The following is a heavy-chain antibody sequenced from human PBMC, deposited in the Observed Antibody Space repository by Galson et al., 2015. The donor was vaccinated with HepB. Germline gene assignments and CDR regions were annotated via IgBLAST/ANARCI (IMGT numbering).Heavy chain of an antibody. CDR3: ATQAGADILTHFFFDL. Sequence: TLSLTCSVSGGSINNSLYYWGCIRQPPGKGLEWIGSVDYSGSTYYNPSLKSRLTISVDTSKNQFSLKLSSMTAADTALYYCATQAGADILTHFFFDLWGRGALVTVSP. D-gene: IGHD2-2*02. CDR1: GGSINNSLYY. V-gene: IGHV4-39*01. J-gene: IGHJ2*01. CDR2: VDYSGST.